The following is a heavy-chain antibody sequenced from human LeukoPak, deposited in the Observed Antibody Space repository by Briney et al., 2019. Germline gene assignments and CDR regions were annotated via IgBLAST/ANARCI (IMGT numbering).Heavy chain of an antibody. D-gene: IGHD2-15*01. V-gene: IGHV4-4*07. CDR3: ARDCSGNSCYSY. Sequence: SETLSLTCTVSGGSISTYYWSWIRQPAGKGLEWIGRIYSSGSTDYNPSLKSRVTMSVDKSKNQFSLKLSSMTAADTAVYYCARDCSGNSCYSYWGKGTLVTVSS. CDR2: IYSSGST. J-gene: IGHJ4*02. CDR1: GGSISTYY.